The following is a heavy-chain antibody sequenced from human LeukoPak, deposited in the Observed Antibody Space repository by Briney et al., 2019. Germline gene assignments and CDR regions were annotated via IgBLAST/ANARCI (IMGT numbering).Heavy chain of an antibody. CDR1: GGSISSGGYY. V-gene: IGHV4-31*03. CDR3: ARGVGGYDSPWFDP. CDR2: IYYSGST. J-gene: IGHJ5*02. Sequence: SQTLSLTCTVSGGSISSGGYYWSWIRQHPGKGLEWIGYIYYSGSTYYNPSLKSRVTISVDTSKNQFSLKLSSVTAADTAVYYCARGVGGYDSPWFDPWGQGTLVTVSS. D-gene: IGHD3-22*01.